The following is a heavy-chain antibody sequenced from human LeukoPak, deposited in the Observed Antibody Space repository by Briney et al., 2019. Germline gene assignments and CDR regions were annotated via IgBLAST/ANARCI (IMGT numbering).Heavy chain of an antibody. D-gene: IGHD2-15*01. CDR3: ASGSSLVGY. CDR1: GFIFSDYY. CDR2: ISPNGTDI. V-gene: IGHV3-11*01. Sequence: GSLRLSCAASGFIFSDYYMSWIRQSPGKGLEWISYISPNGTDIYSIDSVRGRFIISRDNAKNSLYLQMNSLRAEDTAVYYCASGSSLVGYWGQGTLVTVSS. J-gene: IGHJ4*02.